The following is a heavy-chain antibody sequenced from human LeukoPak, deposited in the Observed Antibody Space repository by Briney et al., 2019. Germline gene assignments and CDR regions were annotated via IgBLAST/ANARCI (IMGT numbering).Heavy chain of an antibody. J-gene: IGHJ5*02. CDR3: AARKRNLLRYFDLPKTGNWFGP. CDR2: ISFDGSDE. D-gene: IGHD3-9*01. V-gene: IGHV3-30*04. Sequence: GMSLRLSCAASGFTFSTYAMHWVRQAPGKGLEWVSVISFDGSDERYTDPVKGRFTISRDNSKNTLYLQMNSLRAEDTAVYYCAARKRNLLRYFDLPKTGNWFGPWGQGTLVTVSS. CDR1: GFTFSTYA.